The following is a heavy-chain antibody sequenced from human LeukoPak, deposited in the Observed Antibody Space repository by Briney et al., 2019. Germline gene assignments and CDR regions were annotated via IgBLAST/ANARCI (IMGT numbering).Heavy chain of an antibody. CDR2: IGTAGDT. CDR1: GFTFSSYV. J-gene: IGHJ4*02. CDR3: ARGGVEYQFDY. D-gene: IGHD2-2*01. V-gene: IGHV3-13*04. Sequence: PGGSLRLSCAASGFTFSSYVMHWVRQATGKGLEWVSAIGTAGDTYYPGSVKGRFTISRENAKNSLYLQMNSLRAGDTAVYYCARGGVEYQFDYWGQGTLVTVSS.